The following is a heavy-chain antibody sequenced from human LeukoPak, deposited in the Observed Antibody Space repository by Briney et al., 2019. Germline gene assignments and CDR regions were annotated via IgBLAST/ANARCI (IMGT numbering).Heavy chain of an antibody. CDR2: INPNSGVT. CDR1: GYTFTGYY. Sequence: ASVKVSCKASGYTFTGYYMHWVRQAPGQGLEWMGWINPNSGVTNYAQKFQGRVTMTRDTSISTAYMELSRLRSDDTAVYYFARGDTAMVRPLDYWGQGTLVTVSS. D-gene: IGHD5-18*01. J-gene: IGHJ4*02. CDR3: ARGDTAMVRPLDY. V-gene: IGHV1-2*02.